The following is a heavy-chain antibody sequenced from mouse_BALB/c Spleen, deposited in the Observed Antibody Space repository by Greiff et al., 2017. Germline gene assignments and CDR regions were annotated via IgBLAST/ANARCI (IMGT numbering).Heavy chain of an antibody. V-gene: IGHV14-3*02. D-gene: IGHD2-4*01. Sequence: EVQLQESGAELVKPGASVKLSCTASGFNIKDTYMHWVKQRPEQGLEWIGRIDPANGNTKYDPKFQGKATITADTSSNTAYLQLSSLTSEDTAVYYCARTSTMIMFAYWGQGTLVTVSA. CDR3: ARTSTMIMFAY. CDR2: IDPANGNT. CDR1: GFNIKDTY. J-gene: IGHJ3*01.